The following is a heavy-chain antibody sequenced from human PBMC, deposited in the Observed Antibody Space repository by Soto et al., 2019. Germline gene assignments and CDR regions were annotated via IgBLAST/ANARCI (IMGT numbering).Heavy chain of an antibody. CDR3: ARHDYDFWSGYYTPNWFDP. V-gene: IGHV4-39*01. J-gene: IGHJ5*02. CDR2: IYYSGST. D-gene: IGHD3-3*01. CDR1: GRSISSSSYY. Sequence: SETLSLTCTVSGRSISSSSYYWGWFRQPPGNGLEWIGSIYYSGSTYYNPSLKSRVTISVDTSKNQFSLKLSSVTAADTAVYYCARHDYDFWSGYYTPNWFDPWGQGTLVTVSS.